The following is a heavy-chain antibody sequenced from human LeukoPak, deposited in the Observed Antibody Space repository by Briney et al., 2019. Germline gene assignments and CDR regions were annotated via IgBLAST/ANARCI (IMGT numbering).Heavy chain of an antibody. V-gene: IGHV1-2*02. CDR1: GYTYTGYY. D-gene: IGHD5-12*01. CDR3: ARDDSGYDSLSYYMDV. CDR2: INPNSGGT. Sequence: ASVKVSCKASGYTYTGYYMHWVRQAPGQGLEWMGWINPNSGGTNYAQKFQGRVTMTRDTSISTAYMELSRLRSDDTAAYYCARDDSGYDSLSYYMDVWGKGTTVTVSS. J-gene: IGHJ6*03.